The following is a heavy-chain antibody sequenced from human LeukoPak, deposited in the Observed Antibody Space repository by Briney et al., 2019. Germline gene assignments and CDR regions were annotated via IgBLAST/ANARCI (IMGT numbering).Heavy chain of an antibody. CDR2: ISGTGGST. V-gene: IGHV3-23*01. J-gene: IGHJ3*02. CDR1: GFTFSTYA. D-gene: IGHD6-19*01. CDR3: AKEGIAVAGANDAFDI. Sequence: GGSLRLSCAASGFTFSTYAVSWVRQAPGKGLEWVSGISGTGGSTYYADSVKDRFTISRDNAKNSLYLQMNSLRAEDTAVYYCAKEGIAVAGANDAFDIWGQGTMVTVSS.